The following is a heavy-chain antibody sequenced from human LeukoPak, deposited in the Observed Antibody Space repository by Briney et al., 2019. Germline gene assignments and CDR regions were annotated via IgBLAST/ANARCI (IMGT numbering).Heavy chain of an antibody. Sequence: GGSLRLSCAASGFTFSSYGMHWVRQARGKGLEWVAVIWYDGSNKYYAGSVKGRFTISRDNSKNTLYLQMNSLRAEDTAVYYCARDLMRITAAGQDIWGQGTMVTVSS. V-gene: IGHV3-33*01. CDR1: GFTFSSYG. J-gene: IGHJ3*02. CDR3: ARDLMRITAAGQDI. CDR2: IWYDGSNK. D-gene: IGHD6-13*01.